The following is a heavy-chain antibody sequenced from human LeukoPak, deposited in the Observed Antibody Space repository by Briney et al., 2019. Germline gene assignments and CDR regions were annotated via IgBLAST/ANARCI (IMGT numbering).Heavy chain of an antibody. V-gene: IGHV4-61*01. CDR1: GGSISGGSISTYY. CDR2: IYYSGST. J-gene: IGHJ3*02. D-gene: IGHD1-1*01. Sequence: SETLSLTCTISGGSISGGSISTYYWTWIRQPPGKGLEWIGYIYYSGSTNYNPSLKSRVTISLDTSKNQFSLKLNSVTAADTAVYYCTRRVATTGIYAFDIWGQGTMVTVSS. CDR3: TRRVATTGIYAFDI.